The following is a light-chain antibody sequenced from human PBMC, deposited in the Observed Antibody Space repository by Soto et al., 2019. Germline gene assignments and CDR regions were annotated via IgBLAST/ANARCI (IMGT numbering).Light chain of an antibody. CDR1: QSVSNNY. J-gene: IGKJ1*01. Sequence: ENVLSQSPGTLSLSPGERATLSCRASQSVSNNYLAWYQQKPGQAPRLLIYGASNRATGIPDRFSGSGSETDFTLTITRLEPEDFAMYYCQQYSSSRTFGQGTKVDIK. V-gene: IGKV3-20*01. CDR2: GAS. CDR3: QQYSSSRT.